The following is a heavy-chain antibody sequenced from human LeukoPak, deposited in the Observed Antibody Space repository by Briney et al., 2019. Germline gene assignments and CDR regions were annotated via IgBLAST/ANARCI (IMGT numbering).Heavy chain of an antibody. D-gene: IGHD2-2*01. V-gene: IGHV1-3*01. CDR1: GYTFTSYA. Sequence: VASVKVSCKASGYTFTSYAMHWVRQAPGQRLEWMGWINAGNGNTKYSQKFQGRVTITRDTSASTAYMELSSLRSEDTAVYYCAREGLRYCSSTSCYASSPYYYYGMDVWGQGTTVTVFS. CDR3: AREGLRYCSSTSCYASSPYYYYGMDV. J-gene: IGHJ6*02. CDR2: INAGNGNT.